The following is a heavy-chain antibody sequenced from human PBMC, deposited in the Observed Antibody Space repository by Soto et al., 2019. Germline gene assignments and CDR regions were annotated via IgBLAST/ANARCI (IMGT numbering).Heavy chain of an antibody. CDR2: MNPNSGNT. V-gene: IGHV1-8*01. J-gene: IGHJ6*02. CDR3: ARAAPGDYYDSSGYLYDYYYYGMDV. D-gene: IGHD3-22*01. CDR1: GYTFTSYD. Sequence: ASVKVSCKASGYTFTSYDINWVRQATGQGLEWMGWMNPNSGNTGYAQKFQGRVTMTRNTSISTAYMELSSLRSEDTAVYYCARAAPGDYYDSSGYLYDYYYYGMDVWGQGTTVTVS.